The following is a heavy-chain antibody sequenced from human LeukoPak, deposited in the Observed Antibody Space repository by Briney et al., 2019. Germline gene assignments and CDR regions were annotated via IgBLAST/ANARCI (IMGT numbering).Heavy chain of an antibody. CDR3: ATRYCSGGSCYVYYYGMDV. V-gene: IGHV1-24*01. CDR2: FDPEDGET. D-gene: IGHD2-15*01. CDR1: GYTLTELS. Sequence: ASVKVSCKVSGYTLTELSMHWVRQAPGKGLEWMGGFDPEDGETIYAQKFQGRVTMTEDTSTDTAYMELSSLRSEDTAVYYCATRYCSGGSCYVYYYGMDVWGQGTTVTVSS. J-gene: IGHJ6*02.